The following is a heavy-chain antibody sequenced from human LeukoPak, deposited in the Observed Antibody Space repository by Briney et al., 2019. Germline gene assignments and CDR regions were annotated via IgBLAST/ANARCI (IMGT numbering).Heavy chain of an antibody. CDR2: INPNSGGT. J-gene: IGHJ3*02. V-gene: IGHV1-2*02. CDR3: ARESIVRYFDWLLTRRDAFDI. D-gene: IGHD3-9*01. CDR1: GYTFTGYY. Sequence: GASVKVSCKASGYTFTGYYMHWVRQAPGQGLEWMGWINPNSGGTNYAQKFQGRVTMTRDTSISTAYMELSRLRSDDTAVYYCARESIVRYFDWLLTRRDAFDIWGQRTMVTVSS.